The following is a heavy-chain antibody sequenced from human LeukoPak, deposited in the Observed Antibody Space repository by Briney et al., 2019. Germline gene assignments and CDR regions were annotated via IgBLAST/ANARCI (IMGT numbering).Heavy chain of an antibody. V-gene: IGHV3-23*01. J-gene: IGHJ6*03. CDR2: ISGSGGST. Sequence: GGSLRLSCAASGFTFSSYGMSWVRQAPGKGLEWVPAISGSGGSTYYADSVKGRFTISRDNSKNTLYLQMNSLRAEDTAVYYCAKDQGTINGYYYYYYMDVWGKGTTVTISS. CDR1: GFTFSSYG. D-gene: IGHD2-8*01. CDR3: AKDQGTINGYYYYYYMDV.